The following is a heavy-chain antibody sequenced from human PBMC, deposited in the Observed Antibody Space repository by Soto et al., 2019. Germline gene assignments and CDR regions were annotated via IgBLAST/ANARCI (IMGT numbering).Heavy chain of an antibody. CDR1: GGSISSGGYY. CDR2: IYYSGST. Sequence: SETLSLTCTVSGGSISSGGYYWSWIRQHPGKGLEWIGYIYYSGSTNYNPSLKSRVTISVDTSRNQFSLKLSSVTAADTAMYYCARGYGRNFDYWGQGTLVTVSS. J-gene: IGHJ4*02. CDR3: ARGYGRNFDY. D-gene: IGHD5-18*01. V-gene: IGHV4-31*03.